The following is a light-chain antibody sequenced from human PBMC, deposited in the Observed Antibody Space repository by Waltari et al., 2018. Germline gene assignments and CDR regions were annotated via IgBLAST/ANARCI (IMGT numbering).Light chain of an antibody. CDR2: HAS. CDR3: QHYLRLPVT. J-gene: IGKJ1*01. CDR1: QSVIGA. Sequence: EIVLTQSPGTVSLSPGEGATLPCRASQSVIGALAWYQQKPGQAPRLLIYHASNRATAIPDRFSGSGSGTDFSLTISRLEPEDFAVYYCQHYLRLPVTFGQGTKVEI. V-gene: IGKV3-20*01.